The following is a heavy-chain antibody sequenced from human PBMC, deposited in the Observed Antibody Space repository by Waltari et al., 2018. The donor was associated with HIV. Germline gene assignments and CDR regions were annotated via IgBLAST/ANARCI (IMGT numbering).Heavy chain of an antibody. CDR3: AKDRAFFQVGYSII. V-gene: IGHV3-30*18. J-gene: IGHJ4*02. D-gene: IGHD6-13*01. Sequence: QVQLVQSGGGVVQPGTSLRLSFAASGFTFNSHGMNWVRQAPGKGLEWVALISYDRSNKYYADSVKGRFTISRDNSKKTVYLQMNSLRPEDTAVYYCAKDRAFFQVGYSIIWGQGTLVTVSS. CDR1: GFTFNSHG. CDR2: ISYDRSNK.